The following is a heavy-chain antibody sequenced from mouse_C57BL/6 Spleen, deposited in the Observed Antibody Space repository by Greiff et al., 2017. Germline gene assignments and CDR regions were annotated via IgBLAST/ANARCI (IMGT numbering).Heavy chain of an antibody. V-gene: IGHV2-2*01. D-gene: IGHD4-1*01. CDR2: IWSGGST. Sequence: QVQLKESGPGLVQPSQSLSITCTVSGFSLTSYGVHWVHQSPGKGLEWLGVIWSGGSTDYNAAFISRLSISKDNSKSQVFFKMNSLQADDTAIYYCAREPQLTGTGYYAMDYWGQGTSVTVSS. CDR1: GFSLTSYG. CDR3: AREPQLTGTGYYAMDY. J-gene: IGHJ4*01.